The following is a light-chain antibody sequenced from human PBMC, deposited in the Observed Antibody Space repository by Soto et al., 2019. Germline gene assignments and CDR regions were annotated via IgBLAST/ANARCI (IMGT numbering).Light chain of an antibody. CDR3: SSYTTSSTV. CDR2: EVS. J-gene: IGLJ2*01. V-gene: IGLV2-14*01. Sequence: QSALTQPASVSGSPGQSITISCTGTSSDVGGYNYVSWYQQYPGKAPKLMIFEVSNRPSGVSNRFSGSKSGNTASLTISGLQAEEEADYYCSSYTTSSTVFGGGTKLTVL. CDR1: SSDVGGYNY.